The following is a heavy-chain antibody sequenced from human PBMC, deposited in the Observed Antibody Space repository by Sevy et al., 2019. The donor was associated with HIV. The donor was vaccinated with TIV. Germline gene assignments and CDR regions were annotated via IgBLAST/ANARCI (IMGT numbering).Heavy chain of an antibody. CDR1: GFTFSSYS. J-gene: IGHJ6*02. CDR3: ASSTRASLTTYSSSWFGYPFYYYYGMDV. Sequence: GGSLRLSCAASGFTFSSYSMNWVRQAPGKGLEWVSSISSSSSYIYYADSVKGRFTISRDNAKNSLYLRMNSLRAEDTAVYYCASSTRASLTTYSSSWFGYPFYYYYGMDVWGQGTTVTVSS. D-gene: IGHD6-13*01. V-gene: IGHV3-21*01. CDR2: ISSSSSYI.